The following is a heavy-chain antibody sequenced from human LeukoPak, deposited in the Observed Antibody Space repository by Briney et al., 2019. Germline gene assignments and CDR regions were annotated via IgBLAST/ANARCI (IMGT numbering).Heavy chain of an antibody. CDR3: ARQTGSGLFTLP. CDR1: GYSISSGYY. V-gene: IGHV4-38-2*02. D-gene: IGHD3/OR15-3a*01. CDR2: IYHSGST. Sequence: SETLSLTCTVSGYSISSGYYWGWIRQPPGKGLEWIGSIYHSGSTYYNPSLKSRVTISVDTSKNQFSLKLTSVTATDTAMYYCARQTGSGLFTLPGGQGTLVTVSS. J-gene: IGHJ4*02.